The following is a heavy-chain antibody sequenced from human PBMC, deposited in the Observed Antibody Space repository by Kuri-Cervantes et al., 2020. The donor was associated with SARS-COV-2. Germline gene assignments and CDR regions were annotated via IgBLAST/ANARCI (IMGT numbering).Heavy chain of an antibody. J-gene: IGHJ6*04. CDR1: GGSFSGYY. CDR3: ARPGGFLDV. D-gene: IGHD4-23*01. V-gene: IGHV4-34*01. Sequence: SQTLSLTCAVYGGSFSGYYWSWIRQPPGKGLEWIGEINHSGSTNYNPSLKSRVTISVDTSKNQFSLKLSPVTAADTAVYYCARPGGFLDVWGKGTTVTVSS. CDR2: INHSGST.